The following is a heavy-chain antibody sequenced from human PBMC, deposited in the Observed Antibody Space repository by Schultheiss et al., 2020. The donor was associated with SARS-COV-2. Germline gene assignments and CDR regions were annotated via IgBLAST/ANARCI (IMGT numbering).Heavy chain of an antibody. CDR3: ARVLITVPQLTPHLPVDY. V-gene: IGHV4-61*08. D-gene: IGHD2-2*01. J-gene: IGHJ4*02. CDR2: INHSGST. CDR1: GGSISSGGYS. Sequence: SETLSLTCAVSGGSISSGGYSWSWIRQPPGKGLEWIGEINHSGSTNYNPSLKSRVTMSVDTSKNQFSLKLSSVTAADTAVYYCARVLITVPQLTPHLPVDYWGQGTLVTVSS.